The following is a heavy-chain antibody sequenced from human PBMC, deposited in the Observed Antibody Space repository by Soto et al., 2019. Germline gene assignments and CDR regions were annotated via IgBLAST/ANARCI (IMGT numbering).Heavy chain of an antibody. CDR1: GYNFTTYG. CDR3: SRYQPYSTGYYYFDH. Sequence: QVQLVQSGAEVKKPGASVKVSCKTSGYNFTTYGVSWVRQAPGQGLEWMGWISGHNGHTNYAQTFQGRVTLTTDTSTTTAYMELRSLSSDDTAVYYCSRYQPYSTGYYYFDHWGQGTLAIVTS. V-gene: IGHV1-18*01. D-gene: IGHD6-19*01. CDR2: ISGHNGHT. J-gene: IGHJ4*02.